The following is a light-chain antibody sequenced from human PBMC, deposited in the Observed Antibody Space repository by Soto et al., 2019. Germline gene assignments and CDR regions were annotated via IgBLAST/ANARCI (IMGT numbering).Light chain of an antibody. Sequence: EVVMTQSPATLSVSPGERATLSCRASQSVNANLAWYQQKPGQAPRLLIHGASNRATGIPARFSGSGFGTEFILTISSLHSEYFAVYYCQQYNTWLWTFGQGTKVEI. V-gene: IGKV3-15*01. CDR1: QSVNAN. CDR3: QQYNTWLWT. CDR2: GAS. J-gene: IGKJ1*01.